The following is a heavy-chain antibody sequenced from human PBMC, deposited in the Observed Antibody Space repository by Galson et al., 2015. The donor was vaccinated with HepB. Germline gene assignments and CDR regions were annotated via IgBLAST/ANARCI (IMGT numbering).Heavy chain of an antibody. CDR3: TKDVWPGGLGY. CDR1: GSSPNDHA. Sequence: SLRLSCAASGSSPNDHAMHWVRHAPGQGLEWVSGITWSSNRAAYADSVRGRFTVSRDNTKNSLYLQMNSLRVEDTALYYCTKDVWPGGLGYWGQGSLVTVSS. V-gene: IGHV3-9*02. J-gene: IGHJ4*02. D-gene: IGHD3-16*01. CDR2: ITWSSNRA.